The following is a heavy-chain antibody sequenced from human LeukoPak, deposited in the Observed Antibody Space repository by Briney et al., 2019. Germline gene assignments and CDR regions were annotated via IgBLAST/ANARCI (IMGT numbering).Heavy chain of an antibody. CDR3: ARDRAGAQSWVALDP. Sequence: PGGSLRLPCAASGFTVSNGYMAWVRQAPGRGLEWVSLIYGDGTTFYTDSVKGRFTISRDNFKNTLYLQMSSLRPEDTALYYCARDRAGAQSWVALDPWGQGTLVTVSS. CDR2: IYGDGTT. V-gene: IGHV3-66*02. J-gene: IGHJ5*02. D-gene: IGHD3-10*01. CDR1: GFTVSNGY.